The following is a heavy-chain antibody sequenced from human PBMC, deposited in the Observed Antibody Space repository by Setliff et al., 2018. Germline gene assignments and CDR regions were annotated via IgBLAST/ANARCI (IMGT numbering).Heavy chain of an antibody. Sequence: GGSLRLSCAASGFTFSAHWMHWVRQAPGKGLVWVSGINTDGSATYYADSVKGRFTISRDNAKSTLYLQMNSLGAEDRAVYYCARIRLCGGRVICPPGRYVDVWGKGTTVTVSS. V-gene: IGHV3-74*01. CDR3: ARIRLCGGRVICPPGRYVDV. J-gene: IGHJ6*03. D-gene: IGHD2-15*01. CDR2: INTDGSAT. CDR1: GFTFSAHW.